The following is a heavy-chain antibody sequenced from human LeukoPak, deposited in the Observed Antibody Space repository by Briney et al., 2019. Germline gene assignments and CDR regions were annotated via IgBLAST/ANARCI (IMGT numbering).Heavy chain of an antibody. D-gene: IGHD1-26*01. J-gene: IGHJ4*02. V-gene: IGHV4-38-2*02. CDR3: ARGRIVGATAIDY. CDR1: GYSISSGYY. CDR2: IYHSGST. Sequence: SETLSLTCTVSGYSISSGYYWGWIRPPPGKGLEWIGSIYHSGSTYYNPSLKRRVTISVDTSKNHVSLKLSSVTAADTAVYYCARGRIVGATAIDYWGQGTLVTVSS.